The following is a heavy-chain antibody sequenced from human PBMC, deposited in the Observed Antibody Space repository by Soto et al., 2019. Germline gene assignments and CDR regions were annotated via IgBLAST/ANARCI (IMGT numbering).Heavy chain of an antibody. J-gene: IGHJ3*02. V-gene: IGHV3-30-3*01. CDR1: GFTFSSYA. CDR2: ISYDGSNK. CDR3: ARSLAVAGNAFDI. Sequence: GGSLRLSCAASGFTFSSYAMHWARQAPGKGLEWVAVISYDGSNKYYADSVKGRFTISRDNSKNTLYLQMNSLRAEDTAVYYCARSLAVAGNAFDIWGQGTMVTVSS. D-gene: IGHD6-19*01.